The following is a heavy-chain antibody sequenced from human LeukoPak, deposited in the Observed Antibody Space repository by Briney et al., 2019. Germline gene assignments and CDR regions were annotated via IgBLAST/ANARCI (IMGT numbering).Heavy chain of an antibody. V-gene: IGHV1-2*06. J-gene: IGHJ4*02. CDR3: ARLNPKYCSGGSCPDY. Sequence: ASVKVSCKASGYTFTGYYMHWVRQAPGQGLEWMGRINPNSGGTNYAQKFQGRVTMTRDTSISTAYMELSRLRSDDTAVYYCARLNPKYCSGGSCPDYWGQGTLVTVS. D-gene: IGHD2-15*01. CDR1: GYTFTGYY. CDR2: INPNSGGT.